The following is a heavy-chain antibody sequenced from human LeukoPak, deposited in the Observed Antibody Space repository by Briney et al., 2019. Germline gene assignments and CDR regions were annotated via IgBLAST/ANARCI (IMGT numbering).Heavy chain of an antibody. D-gene: IGHD6-19*01. J-gene: IGHJ4*02. Sequence: PGGSLRLSCAASGFTFSSYNMNWVRQAPGKGLEWVSSISGSSIYIYDADSVKSRFTISRDNAKNSLYLQMNSLRAEDTAVYYCAREGVVAGTPSRIYWGQGTLVTVSS. CDR3: AREGVVAGTPSRIY. CDR1: GFTFSSYN. CDR2: ISGSSIYI. V-gene: IGHV3-21*01.